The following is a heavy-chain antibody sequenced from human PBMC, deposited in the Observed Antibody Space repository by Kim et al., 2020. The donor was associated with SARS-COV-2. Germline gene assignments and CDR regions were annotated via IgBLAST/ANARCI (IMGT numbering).Heavy chain of an antibody. V-gene: IGHV3-53*01. D-gene: IGHD2-8*01. CDR1: GFTVSSNY. CDR2: IYSGGST. J-gene: IGHJ4*02. CDR3: ARDMCTNGVCYFDY. Sequence: GGSLRLSCAASGFTVSSNYMSWVRQAPGKGLEWVSVIYSGGSTYYADSVKGRFTISRDNSKNTLYLQMNSLRAEDTAVYYCARDMCTNGVCYFDYWGQGTLVTVSS.